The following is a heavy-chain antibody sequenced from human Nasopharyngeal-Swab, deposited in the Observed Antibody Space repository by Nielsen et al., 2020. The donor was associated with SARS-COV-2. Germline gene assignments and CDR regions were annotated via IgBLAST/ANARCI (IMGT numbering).Heavy chain of an antibody. V-gene: IGHV3-74*01. J-gene: IGHJ4*02. D-gene: IGHD6-13*01. Sequence: GGSLRLSCAASGLTFSSYWMHWVHQAPGKGLVWVSRINEDGSSTSYADSLKGRFTISRDNAKNTLYLQMNSLSAEDTAVYYCTRAGSFRHDYWGQGTLVTVSS. CDR1: GLTFSSYW. CDR3: TRAGSFRHDY. CDR2: INEDGSST.